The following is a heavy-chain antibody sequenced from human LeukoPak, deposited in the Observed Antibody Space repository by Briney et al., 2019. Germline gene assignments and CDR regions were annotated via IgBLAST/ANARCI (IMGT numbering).Heavy chain of an antibody. Sequence: SETLSLTCTVSGGSISSYYWSWIRQPPGKGLEWIGYIYYSGSTNYNPSLKSRVTISVDTSKNQFSLKLSSVTAADTAVYYCARCRTDIVVVVAATDLAFDIWGQGTMVTVSS. CDR1: GGSISSYY. J-gene: IGHJ3*02. CDR2: IYYSGST. D-gene: IGHD2-15*01. CDR3: ARCRTDIVVVVAATDLAFDI. V-gene: IGHV4-59*01.